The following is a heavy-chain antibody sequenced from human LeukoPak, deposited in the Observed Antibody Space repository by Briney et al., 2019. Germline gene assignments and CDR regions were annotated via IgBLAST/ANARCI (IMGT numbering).Heavy chain of an antibody. Sequence: PGGSLRLSCAASGFTFSSYAMSWVRQAPGKGLEWVSAISGSGGSTYYADSVKGRFIISRDNSKNTLYLQMNSLRAEDTAVYYCAKDSGGYSNSSPGWGQGTLVTVSS. J-gene: IGHJ4*02. CDR2: ISGSGGST. CDR1: GFTFSSYA. D-gene: IGHD4-4*01. V-gene: IGHV3-23*01. CDR3: AKDSGGYSNSSPG.